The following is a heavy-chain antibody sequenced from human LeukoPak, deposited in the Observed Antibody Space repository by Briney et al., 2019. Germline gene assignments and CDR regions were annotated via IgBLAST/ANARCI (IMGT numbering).Heavy chain of an antibody. V-gene: IGHV3-30*02. D-gene: IGHD3-9*01. CDR3: AKERSYYDILTGSDY. CDR2: IRYDGNSK. J-gene: IGHJ4*02. CDR1: GFTFSVYG. Sequence: RGSLRLSCAASGFTFSVYGMHWVRQAPGKGLEWVAYIRYDGNSKYYADYVKGRFTISRDNSKNTLYLQVNSLSAEDTAVYYCAKERSYYDILTGSDYWGQGTLVTVSS.